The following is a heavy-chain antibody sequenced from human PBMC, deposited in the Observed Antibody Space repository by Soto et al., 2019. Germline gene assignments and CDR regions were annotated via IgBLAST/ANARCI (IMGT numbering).Heavy chain of an antibody. Sequence: SETLSLTCAVYGGSFSGYYWSWIRQPPGKGLEWIGEINHSGSTNYNPSLKSRVTISVDTSKNQFSLKLSSVTAADTAVYYCARGRGITGTTWRGSYYYYGMDAWGQGTTVTVSS. J-gene: IGHJ6*02. CDR2: INHSGST. CDR1: GGSFSGYY. D-gene: IGHD1-7*01. CDR3: ARGRGITGTTWRGSYYYYGMDA. V-gene: IGHV4-34*01.